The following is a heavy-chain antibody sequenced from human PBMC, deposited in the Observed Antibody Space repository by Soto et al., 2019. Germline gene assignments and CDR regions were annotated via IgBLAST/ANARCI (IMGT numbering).Heavy chain of an antibody. V-gene: IGHV4-39*01. CDR2: IYYTGST. CDR1: GGSISSSSYY. Sequence: QVHLQESGPGLVKPSETLSLTCLVSGGSISSSSYYWAWIRQPPGKGLEWIATIYYTGSTYYNPSRKSRVTISADMSKNHFSLSLTSVTAADTAVYYCARHGPPPPFDPWGQGTLVIVSS. CDR3: ARHGPPPPFDP. J-gene: IGHJ5*02.